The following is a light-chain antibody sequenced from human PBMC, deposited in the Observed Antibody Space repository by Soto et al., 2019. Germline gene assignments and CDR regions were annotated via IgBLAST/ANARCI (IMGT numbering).Light chain of an antibody. Sequence: QSALTQPASVSGSPGQSITIPCTGASSDVGSYNLVSWYQQHPGKAPKLMIYEVSRRPSGISNRFSGSKSGNTASLTISGLQAEDEADDYCCSYAGSTTFVIFGGGTKLTVL. CDR3: CSYAGSTTFVI. J-gene: IGLJ2*01. CDR1: SSDVGSYNL. CDR2: EVS. V-gene: IGLV2-23*02.